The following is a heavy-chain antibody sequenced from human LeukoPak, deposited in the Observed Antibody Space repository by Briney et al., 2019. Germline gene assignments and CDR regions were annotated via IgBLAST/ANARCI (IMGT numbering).Heavy chain of an antibody. CDR3: ARDGPDVAAAGGDY. Sequence: ASVKVSCKASGYTFTGYYMHWVRQAPGQGLEWTGWINPNSGGTNYAQKFQGRVTMTRDTSISTAYMELSRLRSDDTAVYYCARDGPDVAAAGGDYWAREPWSPSPQ. CDR2: INPNSGGT. J-gene: IGHJ4*02. D-gene: IGHD6-13*01. V-gene: IGHV1-2*02. CDR1: GYTFTGYY.